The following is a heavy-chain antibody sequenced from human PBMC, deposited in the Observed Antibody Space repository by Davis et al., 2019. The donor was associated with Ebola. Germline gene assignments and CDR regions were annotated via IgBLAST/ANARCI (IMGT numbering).Heavy chain of an antibody. CDR1: GGTFSSYT. D-gene: IGHD3-10*01. Sequence: AASVKVSCKASGGTFSSYTISWVRQAPGQGLEWMGRIIPILGIANYAQKFQGRVTMTRDTSTSTVYMELSSLRSEDTAVYYCARRILWFGESPTYYFDYWGQGTLVTVSS. CDR2: IIPILGIA. V-gene: IGHV1-69*02. CDR3: ARRILWFGESPTYYFDY. J-gene: IGHJ4*02.